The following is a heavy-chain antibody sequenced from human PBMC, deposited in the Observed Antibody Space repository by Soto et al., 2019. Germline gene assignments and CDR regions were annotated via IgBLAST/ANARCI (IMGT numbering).Heavy chain of an antibody. Sequence: SETLSLTCTVSGGSISSGDYYWSWIRQPPGKGLEWIGYIYYSGSTYYNPSLKSRVTISVDTSKNQFSLKLSSVTAADTAVYYCARDRGYSYGFLDPWGQGTLVTVSS. V-gene: IGHV4-30-4*01. CDR1: GGSISSGDYY. J-gene: IGHJ5*02. CDR2: IYYSGST. D-gene: IGHD5-18*01. CDR3: ARDRGYSYGFLDP.